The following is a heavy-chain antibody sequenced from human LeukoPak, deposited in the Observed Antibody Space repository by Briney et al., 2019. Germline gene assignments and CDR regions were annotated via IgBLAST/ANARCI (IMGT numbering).Heavy chain of an antibody. CDR2: INHSGST. D-gene: IGHD3-22*01. CDR1: GGSFSGYY. Sequence: PSETLSLTCAVYGGSFSGYYWSWIRQPPGKGLEWIGEINHSGSTNYNPSLKSRVTISVDTSKNQFSLKLSSVIAADTAVYYCARDHYYDSSGHRQPFDPWGQGTLVTVSS. CDR3: ARDHYYDSSGHRQPFDP. J-gene: IGHJ5*02. V-gene: IGHV4-34*01.